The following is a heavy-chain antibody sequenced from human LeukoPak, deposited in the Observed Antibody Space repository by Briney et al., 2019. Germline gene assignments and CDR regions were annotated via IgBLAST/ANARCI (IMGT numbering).Heavy chain of an antibody. CDR3: ARDKLPGYSYGSAFDY. D-gene: IGHD5-18*01. Sequence: PGGSLRLSCAASGFTFSSYWMSWVRQAPGKGLEWVSYISSSGSTIYYADSVKGRFTISRDNAKNSLYLQMNSLRAEDTAVYYCARDKLPGYSYGSAFDYWGQGTLVTVSS. CDR2: ISSSGSTI. CDR1: GFTFSSYW. J-gene: IGHJ4*02. V-gene: IGHV3-48*04.